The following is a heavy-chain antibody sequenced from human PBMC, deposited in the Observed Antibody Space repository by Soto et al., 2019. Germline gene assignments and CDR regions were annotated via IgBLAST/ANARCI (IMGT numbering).Heavy chain of an antibody. CDR2: ISAYNGNT. Sequence: SVKVSCKASGYTFTSYGISWVRQAPGQGLEWMGWISAYNGNTNYAQKLQGRVTMTTDTSTSTAYMELRSLRSDDTAVYYCASVYSGYEKRSADYYYYGMDVWGQGTTVTVSS. V-gene: IGHV1-18*01. J-gene: IGHJ6*02. D-gene: IGHD5-12*01. CDR1: GYTFTSYG. CDR3: ASVYSGYEKRSADYYYYGMDV.